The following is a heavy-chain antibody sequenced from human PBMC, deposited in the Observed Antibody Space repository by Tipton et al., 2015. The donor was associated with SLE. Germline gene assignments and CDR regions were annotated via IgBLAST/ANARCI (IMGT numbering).Heavy chain of an antibody. J-gene: IGHJ3*02. Sequence: TLSLTCTISGGSIYSSYWSWIRQPPGKGLEWIGYISDSGSTYYNPSLKSRVIISGDTSKNQFSLKLNSVTAGDTAVYYCARAEGSWDAFDIWGQGTLVTVSS. V-gene: IGHV4-59*01. D-gene: IGHD2-15*01. CDR1: GGSIYSSY. CDR2: ISDSGST. CDR3: ARAEGSWDAFDI.